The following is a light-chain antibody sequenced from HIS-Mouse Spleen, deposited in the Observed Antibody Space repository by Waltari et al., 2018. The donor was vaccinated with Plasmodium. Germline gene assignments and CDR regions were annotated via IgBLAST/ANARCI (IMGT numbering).Light chain of an antibody. CDR2: AAS. CDR3: QQSYSTWT. Sequence: DIQMTQSPSSLSASVGDRVTITCRESQSISSYLNWYQQNPGKAPKLLIYAASSLQSGVPSRFSGSGSGTDFTLSISSLQPEDFATYYCQQSYSTWTFGQGTKVEIK. J-gene: IGKJ1*01. V-gene: IGKV1-39*01. CDR1: QSISSY.